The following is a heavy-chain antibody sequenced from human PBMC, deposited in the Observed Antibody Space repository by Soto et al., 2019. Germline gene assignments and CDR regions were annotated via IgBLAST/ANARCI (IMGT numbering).Heavy chain of an antibody. J-gene: IGHJ6*02. V-gene: IGHV4-59*12. Sequence: PLETLSLTCTVSGGTISSWDWIWIRQPPGKGLEWIGYIYYSGSTNCNPSLKSRVTISVDTSKNQFSLKLSSVTAADTAVYYCARDLRFRGFYGMDVWGQGTTVTVSS. CDR2: IYYSGST. CDR3: ARDLRFRGFYGMDV. CDR1: GGTISSWD. D-gene: IGHD3-10*01.